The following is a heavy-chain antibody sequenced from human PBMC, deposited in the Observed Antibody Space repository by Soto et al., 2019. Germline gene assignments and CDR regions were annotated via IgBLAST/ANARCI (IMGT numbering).Heavy chain of an antibody. V-gene: IGHV3-30*18. CDR1: GFTFSSYG. CDR2: ISYDGSNK. D-gene: IGHD3-10*01. J-gene: IGHJ6*02. Sequence: PGGSLRLSCAASGFTFSSYGMHWVRQAPGKGLEWVAVISYDGSNKYYADSVKGRFTISRDNSKNTLYLQMNSLRAEDTAVYYCAKGGARTMGNYYYYGMDVWGQGTTVTVSS. CDR3: AKGGARTMGNYYYYGMDV.